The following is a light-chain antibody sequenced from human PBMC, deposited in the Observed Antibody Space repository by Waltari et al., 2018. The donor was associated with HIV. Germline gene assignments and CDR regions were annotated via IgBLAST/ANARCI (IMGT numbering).Light chain of an antibody. CDR2: AAS. J-gene: IGKJ4*01. CDR3: QQANSLPLT. Sequence: DIQMTQSPSSVSASVGDRVTITCRASQVISSWLAWYQQKPGKAPKLLIYAASSLQSGVPSGFSGNGSGADFTLTINSLQPEDFATYYCQQANSLPLTFGGGTKVEIK. V-gene: IGKV1D-12*01. CDR1: QVISSW.